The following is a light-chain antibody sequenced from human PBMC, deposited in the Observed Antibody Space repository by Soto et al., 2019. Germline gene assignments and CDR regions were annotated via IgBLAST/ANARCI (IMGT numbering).Light chain of an antibody. CDR3: QQYNSYSWT. CDR1: QSISSW. V-gene: IGKV1-5*03. J-gene: IGKJ1*01. CDR2: KAS. Sequence: DIQMTQSPSTLSASVGDRVTITCRASQSISSWLAWYQQKPGKAPKLLIYKASSLESGVPSRFSGSVSGTEFTLTIISLQPDDFATYYCQQYNSYSWTFGQGTKVEIK.